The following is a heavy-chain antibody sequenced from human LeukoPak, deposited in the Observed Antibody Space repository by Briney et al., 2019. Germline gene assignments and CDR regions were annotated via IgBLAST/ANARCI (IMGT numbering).Heavy chain of an antibody. D-gene: IGHD1-26*01. CDR1: GGTFSSYA. J-gene: IGHJ4*02. CDR3: ATVGAAGHFDY. CDR2: IIPIFGTA. Sequence: SSVKVSCKASGGTFSSYAISWVRQAPGQGLEWMGGIIPIFGTANYAQKFQGRVTITADKSTSTAYMELSSLRSEDTAVNYCATVGAAGHFDYWGQGTLVTVSS. V-gene: IGHV1-69*06.